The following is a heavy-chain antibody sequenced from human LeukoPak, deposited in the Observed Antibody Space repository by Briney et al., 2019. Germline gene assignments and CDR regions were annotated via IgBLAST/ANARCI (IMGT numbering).Heavy chain of an antibody. CDR1: GGSISSYY. D-gene: IGHD5-18*01. CDR3: ARDRHTAMVYYYYYMDV. CDR2: IYYSGST. Sequence: SETLSLTCTVSGGSISSYYWSWIRQPPGKGLEWIGYIYYSGSTNYNPSLKGRVTISVDTSKNQFSLKLSSVTAADTAVYYCARDRHTAMVYYYYYMDVWGTGTTVTVSS. J-gene: IGHJ6*03. V-gene: IGHV4-59*12.